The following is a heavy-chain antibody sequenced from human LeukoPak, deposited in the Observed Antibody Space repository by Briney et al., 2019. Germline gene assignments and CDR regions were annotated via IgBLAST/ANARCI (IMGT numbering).Heavy chain of an antibody. CDR3: ARVATVTNNGFAP. D-gene: IGHD4-17*01. V-gene: IGHV1-2*02. CDR1: GYTFTGYY. CDR2: INPNSGGT. J-gene: IGHJ5*02. Sequence: ASVKVSCKASGYTFTGYYMHWVRQAPGQGLEWMGWINPNSGGTNYAQKFQGRVTMTRDTSISTAYMELSRLRSEDTAVYSCARVATVTNNGFAPWGQGPLVTVPS.